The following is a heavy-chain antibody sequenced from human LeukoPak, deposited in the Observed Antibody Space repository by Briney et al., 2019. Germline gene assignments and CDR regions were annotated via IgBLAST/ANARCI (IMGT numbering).Heavy chain of an antibody. V-gene: IGHV4-39*01. J-gene: IGHJ4*02. Sequence: SETLSLTCTVSGGSISSSTYYWGWIRQPPGKGREWIGSIYYSGSTYYNPSLKSRVTISVDTSKNQFSLKLSSVTAADTAVYYCARQGTIFGVTNFDYWGQGTLVTVSS. CDR2: IYYSGST. CDR3: ARQGTIFGVTNFDY. CDR1: GGSISSSTYY. D-gene: IGHD3-3*01.